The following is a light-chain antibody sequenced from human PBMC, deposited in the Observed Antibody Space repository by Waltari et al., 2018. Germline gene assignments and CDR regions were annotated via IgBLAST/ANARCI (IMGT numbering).Light chain of an antibody. CDR2: AAS. J-gene: IGKJ5*01. CDR3: QQLDSFPIT. Sequence: DIQLTQSPSFLSASVGDRVPITCRASQAISSYLAWYQQKPGRAPKPLIYAASTLQSGVPSGFSGSGSGTEFTLTISSLQPEDFATYYCQQLDSFPITFGQGTRLEIK. V-gene: IGKV1-9*01. CDR1: QAISSY.